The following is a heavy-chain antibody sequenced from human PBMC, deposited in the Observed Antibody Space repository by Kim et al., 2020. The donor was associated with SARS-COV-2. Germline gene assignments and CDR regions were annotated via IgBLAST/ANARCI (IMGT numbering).Heavy chain of an antibody. D-gene: IGHD6-19*01. V-gene: IGHV4-34*01. J-gene: IGHJ5*02. CDR3: ARGRRAVAGRTNNWFDP. CDR2: INHSGST. Sequence: SETLSLSCAVYGGSFSGYYWSWIRQPPGKGLEWIGEINHSGSTNYNPSLKSRVTISVDTSKNQFSLKLSSVTAADTAAYYCARGRRAVAGRTNNWFDPWG. CDR1: GGSFSGYY.